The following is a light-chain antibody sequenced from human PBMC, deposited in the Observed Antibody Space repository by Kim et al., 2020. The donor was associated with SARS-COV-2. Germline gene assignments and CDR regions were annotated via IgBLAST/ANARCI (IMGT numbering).Light chain of an antibody. CDR3: QVWDTDTDHYV. J-gene: IGLJ1*01. V-gene: IGLV3-21*01. CDR1: NIGGHS. CDR2: DDS. Sequence: PGQTARITGGWNNIGGHSVNWYQQKPGQAPVLVMYDDSDRPSGIPERFSGSKSANTATLTISRVEAGDEADYYCQVWDTDTDHYVFGTGTKVTVL.